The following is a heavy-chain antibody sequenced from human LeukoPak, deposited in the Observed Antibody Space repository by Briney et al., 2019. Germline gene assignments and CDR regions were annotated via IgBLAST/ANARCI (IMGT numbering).Heavy chain of an antibody. CDR2: IYHSGST. CDR1: GYSISSGYY. V-gene: IGHV4-38-2*01. D-gene: IGHD2-2*01. CDR3: ARVRGYCSSTICYRYYFDY. Sequence: SETLSLTCAVSGYSISSGYYWGWIRQAPGKGLEWIGIIYHSGSTYYNPSLKSRVTISVDTSKNQFSLKLTSVTAADTAVYYCARVRGYCSSTICYRYYFDYWGQGTLVTVSS. J-gene: IGHJ4*02.